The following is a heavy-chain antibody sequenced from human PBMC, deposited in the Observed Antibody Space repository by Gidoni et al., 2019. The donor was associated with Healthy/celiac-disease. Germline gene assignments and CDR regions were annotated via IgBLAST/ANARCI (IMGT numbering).Heavy chain of an antibody. D-gene: IGHD2-8*01. V-gene: IGHV4-34*01. CDR2: INHSGST. Sequence: QVQLQQWGAGLLNPSETLSLTCAVYGGSFSGYYWIWIRQHPGKGLEWMGEINHSGSTNYNQALKSRVTISVDTAKNQVSLKLSSGTAADTAVYYCARDGHWAGVKLDAFDIGGQGTMVTVSS. CDR1: GGSFSGYY. J-gene: IGHJ3*02. CDR3: ARDGHWAGVKLDAFDI.